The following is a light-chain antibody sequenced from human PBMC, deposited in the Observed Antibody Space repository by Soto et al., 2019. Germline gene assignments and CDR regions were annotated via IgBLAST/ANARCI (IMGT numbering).Light chain of an antibody. CDR3: QRDCSVPLS. CDR2: GAS. Sequence: EIVLTQSPGTLSLPPGESATLSCRASESVSTNYLACYKQKPGQAPRLLIYGASSMVTGILARFRGRGSGADFTLTIKRLEHEDCGVYDCQRDCSVPLSFGGGTKVVIK. J-gene: IGKJ4*01. V-gene: IGKV3-20*01. CDR1: ESVSTNY.